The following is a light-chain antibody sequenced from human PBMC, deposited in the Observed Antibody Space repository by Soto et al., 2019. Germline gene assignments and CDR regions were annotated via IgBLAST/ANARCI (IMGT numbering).Light chain of an antibody. CDR3: QRYNGT. V-gene: IGKV1-5*03. Sequence: DIQLTQSPSTLSASVGDRVTITCRASQYVGNWLAWYQQKPGKAPKLLIYKASKLQSVGPSRFSGSGSATEFTLTISSLEPEDSATDDCQRYNGTFGQGTRLEIK. CDR2: KAS. J-gene: IGKJ5*01. CDR1: QYVGNW.